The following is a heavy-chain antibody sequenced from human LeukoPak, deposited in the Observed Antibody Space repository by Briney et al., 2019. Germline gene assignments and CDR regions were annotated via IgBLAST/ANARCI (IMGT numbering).Heavy chain of an antibody. CDR1: GGSISSGGYS. CDR3: ARSYYDSSGILDY. J-gene: IGHJ4*02. Sequence: PSQTLSLTCAVSGGSISSGGYSWSWIRQPPGKGLEWIGYIYYSGSTNYNPSLKSRVTISVDTSKNQFSLKLSSVTAADTAVYYCARSYYDSSGILDYWGQGTLVTVSS. CDR2: IYYSGST. V-gene: IGHV4-30-4*07. D-gene: IGHD3-22*01.